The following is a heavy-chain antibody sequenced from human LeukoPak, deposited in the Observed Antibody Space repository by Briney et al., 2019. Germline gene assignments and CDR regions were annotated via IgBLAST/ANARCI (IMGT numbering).Heavy chain of an antibody. J-gene: IGHJ4*02. V-gene: IGHV3-48*02. CDR2: FSSSSKTI. CDR1: GFTFSYYS. CDR3: ARDHRSGSGSGTQANDY. D-gene: IGHD3-10*01. Sequence: GGSLRLSCAASGFTFSYYSMNWVRHAPGKGLEWVSYFSSSSKTIYYADSVKGRFTISRDNAKKSLDLQMSSLRDEDTAVYYCARDHRSGSGSGTQANDYWGQGTLVTVSS.